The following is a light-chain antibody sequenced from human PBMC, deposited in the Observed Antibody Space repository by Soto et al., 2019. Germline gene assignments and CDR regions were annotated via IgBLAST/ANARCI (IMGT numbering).Light chain of an antibody. CDR2: EVS. CDR1: SSDVGNYNL. J-gene: IGLJ2*01. V-gene: IGLV2-23*02. CDR3: CSYAHTNTFL. Sequence: QSVLTQPASVSGSPGQSITISCTGTSSDVGNYNLVSWYQQHPGKAPKVMIYEVSKRPSGVSNRFSGSKSGNTASLTISGLQAEDEADYYCCSYAHTNTFLFGGGTKLTVL.